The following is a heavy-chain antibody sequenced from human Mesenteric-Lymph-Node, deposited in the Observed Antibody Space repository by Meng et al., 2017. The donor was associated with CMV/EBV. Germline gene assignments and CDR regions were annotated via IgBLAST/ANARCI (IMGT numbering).Heavy chain of an antibody. D-gene: IGHD3-10*01. J-gene: IGHJ5*02. CDR1: GGSINSYY. Sequence: SETLSLTCTVSGGSINSYYWSWIRQPPGKGLEWIAYIYFSGSTNYNASLRSRATISLDTSKSQFSLMLTSVTTADTAVYYCASMRMIRGVDWFDRWGQGTLVTVSS. CDR2: IYFSGST. V-gene: IGHV4-59*01. CDR3: ASMRMIRGVDWFDR.